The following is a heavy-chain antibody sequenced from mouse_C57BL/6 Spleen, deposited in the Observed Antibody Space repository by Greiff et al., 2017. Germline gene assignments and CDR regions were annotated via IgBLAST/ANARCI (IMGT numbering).Heavy chain of an antibody. CDR2: IDPSDSYT. D-gene: IGHD2-4*01. CDR1: GYTFTSYW. CDR3: ARGGHDYSYAMDY. J-gene: IGHJ4*01. Sequence: VQLQQPGAELVRPGTSVKLSCKASGYTFTSYWMHWVKQRPGQGLEWIGVIDPSDSYTNYNQKFKGKATLTVDTSSSTAYMQLSSLTSEDSAVYYCARGGHDYSYAMDYWGQGTSVTVSS. V-gene: IGHV1-59*01.